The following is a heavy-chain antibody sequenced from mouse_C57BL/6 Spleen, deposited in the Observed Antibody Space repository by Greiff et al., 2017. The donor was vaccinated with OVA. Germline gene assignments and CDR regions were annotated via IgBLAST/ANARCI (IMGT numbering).Heavy chain of an antibody. D-gene: IGHD2-5*01. CDR1: GYAFTNYL. CDR2: INPGSGGT. CDR3: ARAYSNSYFDY. Sequence: VQLVESGAELVRPGTSVKVSCKASGYAFTNYLIEWVKQRPGQGLEWIGVINPGSGGTNYNEKFKGKATLTADKSSSTAYMQLSSLTSEDSAVYFCARAYSNSYFDYWGQGTTLTVSS. V-gene: IGHV1-54*01. J-gene: IGHJ2*01.